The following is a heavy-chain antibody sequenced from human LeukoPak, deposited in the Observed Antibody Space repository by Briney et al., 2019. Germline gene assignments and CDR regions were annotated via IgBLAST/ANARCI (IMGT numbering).Heavy chain of an antibody. CDR1: GYTLTELS. D-gene: IGHD4-17*01. J-gene: IGHJ4*02. V-gene: IGHV1-24*01. CDR3: ARLLTTVTKGDY. CDR2: FDPEDGET. Sequence: ASVKVSCKVSGYTLTELSMHWVRQAPGKGLEWMGGFDPEDGETIYAQKFQGRVTMTEDTSTDTAYMELSSLRSEDPAVYYCARLLTTVTKGDYWGQGTLVPVSS.